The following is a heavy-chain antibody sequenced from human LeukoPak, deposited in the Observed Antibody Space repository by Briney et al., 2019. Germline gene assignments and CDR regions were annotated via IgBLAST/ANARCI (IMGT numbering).Heavy chain of an antibody. J-gene: IGHJ3*01. V-gene: IGHV3-53*01. Sequence: PGGSLRPPCAASGLTVYTNDMSWVRQAPGKRLEWVSILYSGGRTYYGDSVKGRFTISRDNSRNTLYLQMNSLRAEDTAMYYCTKSGPPDPYWGQGTMVTVSS. D-gene: IGHD1-14*01. CDR2: LYSGGRT. CDR3: TKSGPPDPY. CDR1: GLTVYTND.